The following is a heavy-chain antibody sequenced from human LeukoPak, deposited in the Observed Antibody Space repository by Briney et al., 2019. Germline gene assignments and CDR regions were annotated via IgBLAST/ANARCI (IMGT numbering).Heavy chain of an antibody. CDR2: TYYRSKWHN. Sequence: SQSLSLTCDISGDSVSSNNAAWNWIRQSPSRGLEWLERTYYRSKWHNDYAVSVRSRVVINPDTSKNQLSLQLTSLTPEDTAVYYCARGGGAFDVWGQGTMVSVSS. D-gene: IGHD1-26*01. CDR1: GDSVSSNNAA. V-gene: IGHV6-1*01. J-gene: IGHJ3*01. CDR3: ARGGGAFDV.